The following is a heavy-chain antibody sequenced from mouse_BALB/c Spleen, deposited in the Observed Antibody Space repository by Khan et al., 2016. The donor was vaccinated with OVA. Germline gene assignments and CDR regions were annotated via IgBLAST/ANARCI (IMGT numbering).Heavy chain of an antibody. CDR2: IDPGNGNT. CDR1: GFNINDYY. Sequence: VQLKESGAELVRPGALVKLSCKASGFNINDYYIHWVKQRPEQGLEWIGWIDPGNGNTIYDPKFQGKASMTADTSSNTAYLQLSSLTSEDTAVYYGARRDYEAMDYWGQGTSVTVSS. D-gene: IGHD2-4*01. CDR3: ARRDYEAMDY. V-gene: IGHV14-1*02. J-gene: IGHJ4*01.